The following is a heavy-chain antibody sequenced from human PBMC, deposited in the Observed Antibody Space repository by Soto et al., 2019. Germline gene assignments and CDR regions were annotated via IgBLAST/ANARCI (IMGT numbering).Heavy chain of an antibody. J-gene: IGHJ5*02. D-gene: IGHD3-3*01. V-gene: IGHV1-18*04. Sequence: ASVKVSCKASGYTFTSYGISWVRQAPGQGLEWMGWISAYNGNTNYAQKLQGRVTMTTDTSTSTAYMELRSLRSDDTAVYYCARGYYDFWSGYYNAGNWFDPWGKGTLVTVSS. CDR2: ISAYNGNT. CDR3: ARGYYDFWSGYYNAGNWFDP. CDR1: GYTFTSYG.